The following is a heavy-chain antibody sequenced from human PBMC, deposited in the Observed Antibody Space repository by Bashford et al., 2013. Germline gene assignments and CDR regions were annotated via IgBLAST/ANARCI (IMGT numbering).Heavy chain of an antibody. D-gene: IGHD6-19*01. CDR3: ARGPRGWYEGRLDY. V-gene: IGHV4-34*01. J-gene: IGHJ4*02. CDR2: INHSGST. CDR1: GGSFSGYY. Sequence: SETLSLTCAVYGGSFSGYYWSWIRQPPGKGLEWIGEINHSGSTNYNPSLKSRVTISVDTSKNQFSLKLSSVTAADTAVYYCARGPRGWYEGRLDYVGPGEPW.